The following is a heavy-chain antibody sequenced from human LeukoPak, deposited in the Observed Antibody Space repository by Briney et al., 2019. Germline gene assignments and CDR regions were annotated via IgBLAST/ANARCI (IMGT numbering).Heavy chain of an antibody. CDR1: GYTLTELS. CDR2: FDPEDGET. V-gene: IGHV1-24*01. CDR3: ATIRFLGATRDYYYYMDV. D-gene: IGHD3-3*01. J-gene: IGHJ6*03. Sequence: ASVKVSCKVSGYTLTELSMHWVRQAPGKGLEWMGGFDPEDGETIYAQKFQGRVTMTEDTSTDTAYMELSSLRSEDTAVYYCATIRFLGATRDYYYYMDVWGKGTTVTVSS.